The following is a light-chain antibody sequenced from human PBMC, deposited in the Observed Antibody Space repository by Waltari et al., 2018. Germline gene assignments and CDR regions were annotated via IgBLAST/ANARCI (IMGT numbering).Light chain of an antibody. Sequence: QSVLTQPPSVSGAPGQRVTISCTGSSSNIGAGYDVHWYQQLPGTAPKLLIYGTSNRPSGVHYRFSGSKSGTSACLAITGLQAEDEADYYCQSYDSSLSALYVFGTGTKVTVL. CDR2: GTS. J-gene: IGLJ1*01. CDR3: QSYDSSLSALYV. V-gene: IGLV1-40*01. CDR1: SSNIGAGYD.